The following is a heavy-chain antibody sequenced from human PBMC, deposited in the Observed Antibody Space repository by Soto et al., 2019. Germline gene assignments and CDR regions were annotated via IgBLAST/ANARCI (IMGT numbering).Heavy chain of an antibody. Sequence: QVQLVESGGGLVKPGGSLRLSCAASGFTFSDYYMSWIRQAPGKGLEWVSYISSSGSTIYYADSVKGRFTISRDNAKNSLYLQMNSLRAEDTALYYCARAEWSHRVYYYMDVWGKVTTVTVSS. J-gene: IGHJ6*03. CDR1: GFTFSDYY. V-gene: IGHV3-11*01. CDR3: ARAEWSHRVYYYMDV. D-gene: IGHD3-3*01. CDR2: ISSSGSTI.